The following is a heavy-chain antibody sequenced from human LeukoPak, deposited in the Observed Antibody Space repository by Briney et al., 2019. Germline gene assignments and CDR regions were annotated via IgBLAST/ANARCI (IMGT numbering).Heavy chain of an antibody. Sequence: GGSLRLSCAASGFTFSNYAMSWVRQAPGKGLEWVSAISGSGGSTYYADSVKGRFTISRDNSKNTLYLQMNSLRAEDTAVYYCAKVFPRYCSSTSCPADYWGQGTLVTVSS. J-gene: IGHJ4*02. CDR1: GFTFSNYA. V-gene: IGHV3-23*01. D-gene: IGHD2-2*01. CDR2: ISGSGGST. CDR3: AKVFPRYCSSTSCPADY.